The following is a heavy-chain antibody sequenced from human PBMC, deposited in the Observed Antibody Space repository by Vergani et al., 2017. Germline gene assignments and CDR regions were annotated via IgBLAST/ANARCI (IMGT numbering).Heavy chain of an antibody. CDR2: IKQDGSEK. V-gene: IGHV3-7*03. CDR1: GFTFSSYW. D-gene: IGHD3-10*01. J-gene: IGHJ6*02. CDR3: AKYDYGSGSYYRGYYYYGMDV. Sequence: EVQLVESGGGLVQPGGSLRLSCAASGFTFSSYWMSWVRQAPGKGLEWVANIKQDGSEKYYVDSVKGRFTISRDNAKNTLYLQMNSLRAEDTAVYYCAKYDYGSGSYYRGYYYYGMDVWGQGTTVTVSS.